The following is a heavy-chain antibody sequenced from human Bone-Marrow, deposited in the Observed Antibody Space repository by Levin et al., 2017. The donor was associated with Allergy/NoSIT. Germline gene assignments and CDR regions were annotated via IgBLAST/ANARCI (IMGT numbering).Heavy chain of an antibody. J-gene: IGHJ5*02. CDR2: FYYGGGT. CDR3: ARATLDTTGPGRFDP. V-gene: IGHV4-38-2*02. CDR1: GYSISNGYY. D-gene: IGHD1-1*01. Sequence: SSETLSLTCTVSGYSISNGYYWGWIRQPPGKGPEWLGSFYYGGGTYHNPSIQSRVIFSVDTSKNQFILNLTSVTAADTAVYYCARATLDTTGPGRFDPWGQGTQVSVSS.